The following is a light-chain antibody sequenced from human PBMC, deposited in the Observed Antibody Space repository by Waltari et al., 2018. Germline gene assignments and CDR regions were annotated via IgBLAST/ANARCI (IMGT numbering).Light chain of an antibody. J-gene: IGLJ2*01. V-gene: IGLV2-23*01. CDR3: SSYAGLGPVL. CDR1: SNYVVRYDF. Sequence: QSALTQPASVSGSPGQSITISCTGISNYVVRYDFVSWYQQHPDRAPKVVISGDNKRPSGVPNRFSASNSGNTASLTISGLQAEDEAHYYCSSYAGLGPVLFGGGTKLTV. CDR2: GDN.